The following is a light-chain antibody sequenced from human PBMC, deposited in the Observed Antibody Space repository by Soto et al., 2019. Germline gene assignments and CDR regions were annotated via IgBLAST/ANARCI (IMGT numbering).Light chain of an antibody. CDR3: QQYCSTPWT. V-gene: IGKV4-1*01. Sequence: DIVMTQSPDSLAVSLGERATINCKSSQSVLYSSNNKNYLAWYQQKPGQHPKLLIYWASTRESGVPDRFSGSGSGTDFTLTISSLQAEDVAVYYCQQYCSTPWTFGQGTKVEIK. CDR1: QSVLYSSNNKNY. J-gene: IGKJ1*01. CDR2: WAS.